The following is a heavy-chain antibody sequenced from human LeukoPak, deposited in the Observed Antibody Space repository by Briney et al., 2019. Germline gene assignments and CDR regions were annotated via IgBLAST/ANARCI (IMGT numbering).Heavy chain of an antibody. J-gene: IGHJ4*02. V-gene: IGHV3-23*01. CDR2: ISGSGDTT. CDR3: TRDWNDLDY. Sequence: GGSLRLSCAASGFTFSSYAMSWVRQAPGKGLEWVSAISGSGDTTYYADSVKGRFTISRDNSRNMLYLQMNSLRAEDTAVNYSTRDWNDLDYWGQGTLVTVSS. D-gene: IGHD1-1*01. CDR1: GFTFSSYA.